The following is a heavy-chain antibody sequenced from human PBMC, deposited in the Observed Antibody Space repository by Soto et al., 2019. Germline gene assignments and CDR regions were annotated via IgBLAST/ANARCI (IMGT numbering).Heavy chain of an antibody. V-gene: IGHV3-49*03. D-gene: IGHD3-3*01. J-gene: IGHJ4*02. CDR3: ARAPLIIGHITNSGEASPGVLDY. CDR1: GFTFGDYA. Sequence: GGSLSLSCTVSGFTFGDYAMSWFRQAPGKGLEWVGFIRSTAYGGTTEYAASVKGRFIISRDDSKSIAYLQMNSLKTEDTAVYYCARAPLIIGHITNSGEASPGVLDYWGQGTPVTVSS. CDR2: IRSTAYGGTT.